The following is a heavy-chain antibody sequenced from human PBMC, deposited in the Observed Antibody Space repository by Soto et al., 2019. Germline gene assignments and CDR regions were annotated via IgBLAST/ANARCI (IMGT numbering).Heavy chain of an antibody. CDR3: AREEARYCSGGSCYPGDYGMDV. J-gene: IGHJ6*02. Sequence: QVQLVQSGAEVKKPGASVKVSCKASGYTFTSYGISWVRQAPGQGLEWMGWISAYNGNTNYAQKLQGRVTMTTDTSTSTAYMELGSLRSDDTAVYYCAREEARYCSGGSCYPGDYGMDVWGQGTTVTVSS. CDR1: GYTFTSYG. D-gene: IGHD2-15*01. CDR2: ISAYNGNT. V-gene: IGHV1-18*01.